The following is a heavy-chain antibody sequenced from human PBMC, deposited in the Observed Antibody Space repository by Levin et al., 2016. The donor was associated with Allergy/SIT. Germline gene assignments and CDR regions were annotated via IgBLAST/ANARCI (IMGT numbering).Heavy chain of an antibody. J-gene: IGHJ3*02. CDR1: GFSLSTSGVG. CDR3: AHRLTSTYYYDSSAFDI. D-gene: IGHD3-22*01. CDR2: IYWNDDK. V-gene: IGHV2-5*01. Sequence: SGPTLVKPTQTLTLTCTFSGFSLSTSGVGVGWIRQPPGKALEWLALIYWNDDKRYSPSLKSRLTITKDTSKNQVVLTMTNMDPVDTATYYCAHRLTSTYYYDSSAFDIWGQGTMVTFSS.